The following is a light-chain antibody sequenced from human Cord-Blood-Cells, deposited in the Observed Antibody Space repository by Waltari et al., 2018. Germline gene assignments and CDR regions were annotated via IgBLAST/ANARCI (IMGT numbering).Light chain of an antibody. V-gene: IGLV2-14*01. J-gene: IGLJ2*01. CDR2: DVS. CDR3: SSYTSSAGVV. CDR1: SSDVGGYNH. Sequence: QSALTQPASVSGSPGQSITIPRTGTSSDVGGYNHVSWYQQHPGKAPKLMIYDVSNRPSGVSNRFSGSKSGNTASLTISGLQAEDEADYYCSSYTSSAGVVFGGGTKLTVL.